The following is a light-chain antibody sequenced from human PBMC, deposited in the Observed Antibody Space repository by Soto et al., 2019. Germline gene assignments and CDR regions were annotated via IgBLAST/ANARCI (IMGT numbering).Light chain of an antibody. J-gene: IGKJ4*01. CDR1: QSLLHSNGYNY. CDR3: MQALQTPRT. Sequence: DIVMTQSPLSLPVTPGEPASIPCRSSQSLLHSNGYNYLDWYLQKPGQSPQLLIYLGSNRASGVPDRFSGSGSGTDFTLKISRVEAEDVGVYYCMQALQTPRTFGGGTKVKIK. V-gene: IGKV2-28*01. CDR2: LGS.